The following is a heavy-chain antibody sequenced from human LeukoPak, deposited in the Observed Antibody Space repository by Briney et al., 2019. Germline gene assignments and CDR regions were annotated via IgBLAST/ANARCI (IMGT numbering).Heavy chain of an antibody. D-gene: IGHD1-1*01. J-gene: IGHJ6*04. CDR1: VSTLRRYW. CDR3: VRGQLERPFDFYYGMDV. CDR2: INGDERRT. Sequence: SLSLSCAASVSTLRRYWLHWVRQGRGKGLVWVARINGDERRTTYADSVRYRVTITRDNAKNTLYLKMNSLRAEDTAVYYCVRGQLERPFDFYYGMDVWGKGTTVTVSS. V-gene: IGHV3-74*01.